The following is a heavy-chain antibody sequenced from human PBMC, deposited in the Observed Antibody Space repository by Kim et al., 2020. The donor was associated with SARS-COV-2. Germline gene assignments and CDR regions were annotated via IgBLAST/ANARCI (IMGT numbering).Heavy chain of an antibody. CDR2: INHSGST. CDR3: ARGGSIAAAGTIPYYGMDV. CDR1: GGSFSGYY. Sequence: SETLSLTCAVYGGSFSGYYWSWIRQPPGKGLEWIGEINHSGSTNYNPSLKSRVTISVDTSKNQFSLKLSSVTAADTAVYYCARGGSIAAAGTIPYYGMDVWGQGTTVTVSS. J-gene: IGHJ6*02. D-gene: IGHD6-13*01. V-gene: IGHV4-34*01.